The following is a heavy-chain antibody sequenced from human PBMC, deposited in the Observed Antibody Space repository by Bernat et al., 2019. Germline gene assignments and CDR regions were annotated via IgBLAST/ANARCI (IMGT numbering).Heavy chain of an antibody. CDR1: GGSISSGNYY. V-gene: IGHV4-61*02. D-gene: IGHD4-17*01. CDR2: ISTSGTT. J-gene: IGHJ3*01. Sequence: QVQLQESGPGLVKPSQTLSLTCTVSGGSISSGNYYWSWIRQPAGQGLEWIGRISTSGTTDYNPSLKSRVIISVDASKNQFSLTLTSVTAADTAVYYCARGTMTIRLDVWGQGTMVTVSS. CDR3: ARGTMTIRLDV.